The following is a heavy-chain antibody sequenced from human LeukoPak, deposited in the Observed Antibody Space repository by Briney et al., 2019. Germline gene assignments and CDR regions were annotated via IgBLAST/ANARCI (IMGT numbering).Heavy chain of an antibody. CDR2: ISGSGGST. Sequence: GGSLRLSCAASGFTFSSYAMSWVRQAPGKGLEWVSAISGSGGSTYYADSVKGRFTISRDNSKNTLYLQMNSLRAEDTAVYYCAKGILGYCSSTSCYVRFPFLDYWGQGTLVTVSS. CDR1: GFTFSSYA. J-gene: IGHJ4*02. D-gene: IGHD2-2*01. CDR3: AKGILGYCSSTSCYVRFPFLDY. V-gene: IGHV3-23*01.